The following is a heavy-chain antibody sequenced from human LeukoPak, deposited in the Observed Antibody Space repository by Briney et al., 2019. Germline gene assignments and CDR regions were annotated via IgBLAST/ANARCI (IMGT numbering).Heavy chain of an antibody. CDR1: GDTFTGYY. D-gene: IGHD5-18*01. CDR3: ARARGYSYETYNWFDP. Sequence: ASVKVSCKASGDTFTGYYMHWVRQAPGQGLEWMGWINPNSGGTNYAQKFQGRVTMTRDMSISTAYMELSRLRSHDTAVYYCARARGYSYETYNWFDPWGQGTLVTVSS. CDR2: INPNSGGT. V-gene: IGHV1-2*02. J-gene: IGHJ5*02.